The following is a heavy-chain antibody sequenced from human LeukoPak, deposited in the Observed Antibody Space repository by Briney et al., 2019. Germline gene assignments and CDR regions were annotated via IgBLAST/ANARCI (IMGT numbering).Heavy chain of an antibody. D-gene: IGHD3-22*01. J-gene: IGHJ4*02. CDR3: ARVNHYYDSSGPDY. CDR1: GGSFSGYY. V-gene: IGHV4-34*01. Sequence: TSETPSLTCAVYGGSFSGYYWSWIRQPPGKGLEWIGEINHSGSTNYNPSLKSRVTISVDTSKNQFSLKLSSVTAADTAVYYCARVNHYYDSSGPDYWGQGTLVTVSS. CDR2: INHSGST.